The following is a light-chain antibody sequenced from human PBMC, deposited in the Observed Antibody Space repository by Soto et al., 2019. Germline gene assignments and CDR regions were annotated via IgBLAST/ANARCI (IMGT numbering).Light chain of an antibody. CDR1: QSISTE. J-gene: IGKJ2*01. CDR2: SAS. V-gene: IGKV3-15*01. CDR3: QQGHNWPLT. Sequence: EIQMTQSPSTLSVSPGDRATLSCRASQSISTELAWYQQKPGQPPRLLIYSASTRATGVPARFIGSGSGSEFTLTISGLQSEDFAVYYCQQGHNWPLTFGQGTRLEI.